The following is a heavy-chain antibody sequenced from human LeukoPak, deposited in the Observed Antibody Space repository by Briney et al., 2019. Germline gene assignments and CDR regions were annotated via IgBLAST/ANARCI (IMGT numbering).Heavy chain of an antibody. V-gene: IGHV3-23*01. CDR3: AKKGGTLLRPYYFDY. CDR1: GFTVSSNY. J-gene: IGHJ4*02. CDR2: ISGSSGST. D-gene: IGHD2-15*01. Sequence: GGSLRLSCAASGFTVSSNYMSWVRQAPGKGLEWVSLISGSSGSTFYTDSVKGRFTVSRDNSKNTLYLQMNSLRADDTAVYFCAKKGGTLLRPYYFDYWGQGTLVTVSS.